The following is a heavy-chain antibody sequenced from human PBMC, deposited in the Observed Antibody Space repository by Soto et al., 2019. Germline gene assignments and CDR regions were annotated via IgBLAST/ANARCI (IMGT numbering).Heavy chain of an antibody. J-gene: IGHJ6*02. V-gene: IGHV1-69*13. CDR2: IIPIFGTA. CDR1: GGTFSSYA. Sequence: SVKVSCKASGGTFSSYAISWVRQAPGQGLERMGGIIPIFGTANYAQKFQGRVTITADESTSTAYMELSSLRSEDTAVYYCARGMGEGSGTRYYYYGMDVWGQGTTVTVSS. CDR3: ARGMGEGSGTRYYYYGMDV. D-gene: IGHD3-10*01.